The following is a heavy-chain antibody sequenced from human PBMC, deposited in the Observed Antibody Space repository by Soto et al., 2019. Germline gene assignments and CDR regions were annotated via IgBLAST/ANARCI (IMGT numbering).Heavy chain of an antibody. CDR2: IYYSGST. Sequence: KPSETLSLTCTVSGGSISSYYWSWIRQPPGKGLEWIGYIYYSGSTNYNPSLKSRVTISVDTSKNQFSLKLSSVTAADTAVYYCARGGGGRDGYNSFDYWVQGTLVTVSS. CDR1: GGSISSYY. J-gene: IGHJ4*02. CDR3: ARGGGGRDGYNSFDY. D-gene: IGHD5-12*01. V-gene: IGHV4-59*01.